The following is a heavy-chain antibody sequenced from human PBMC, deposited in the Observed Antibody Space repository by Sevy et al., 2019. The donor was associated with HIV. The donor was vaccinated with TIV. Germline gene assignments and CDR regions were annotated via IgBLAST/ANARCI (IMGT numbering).Heavy chain of an antibody. V-gene: IGHV3-23*01. J-gene: IGHJ4*01. CDR1: GFTFSNYA. Sequence: GGSLRLSCAASGFTFSNYAMSWVRQAPGKGLEWISAISGSGGSTFYADSVKGRFTISRDNSKNTLYLHMNSLRAEDTAVYYCAKKSTADHVAAAGPFAYWGQGTLVTASS. CDR3: AKKSTADHVAAAGPFAY. D-gene: IGHD6-13*01. CDR2: ISGSGGST.